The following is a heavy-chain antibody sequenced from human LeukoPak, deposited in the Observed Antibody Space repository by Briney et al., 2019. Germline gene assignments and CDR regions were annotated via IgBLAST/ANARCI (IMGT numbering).Heavy chain of an antibody. Sequence: ASVKVSCKASGYTFTGYYMHWVRQAPGQGPEWMGWINPNSGGTNYAQKFQGRVTMTRDTSLSTVYMELSRLRSDDSAVYYCATQATSGWHFSWGQGTLVTVSS. J-gene: IGHJ5*02. CDR2: INPNSGGT. CDR3: ATQATSGWHFS. CDR1: GYTFTGYY. D-gene: IGHD6-19*01. V-gene: IGHV1-2*02.